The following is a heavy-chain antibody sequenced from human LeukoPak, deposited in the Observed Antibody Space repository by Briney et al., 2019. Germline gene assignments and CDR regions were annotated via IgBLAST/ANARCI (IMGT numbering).Heavy chain of an antibody. CDR3: AKDYVLWFGVEDAFDI. D-gene: IGHD3-10*01. CDR1: GFTVSSYA. V-gene: IGHV3-23*01. CDR2: ISGSGGST. J-gene: IGHJ3*02. Sequence: GASLRLSCAASGFTVSSYAMSWVRQAPGKGLEWVSAISGSGGSTYYADSVKGRFTISRDNSKNTLYLQMNSLRAEDTAVYYCAKDYVLWFGVEDAFDIWGQGTMVTVSS.